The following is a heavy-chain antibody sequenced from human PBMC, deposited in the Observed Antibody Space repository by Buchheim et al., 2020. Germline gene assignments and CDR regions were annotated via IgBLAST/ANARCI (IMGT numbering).Heavy chain of an antibody. CDR3: AKSEMATQRGYFDY. V-gene: IGHV3-30*01. CDR1: GFTFSNYA. CDR2: ISNDGSNK. D-gene: IGHD5-24*01. Sequence: QVQLVESGGGVVQPGRSLRLSCAASGFTFSNYAMHWVRQAPGKGLEWVAVISNDGSNKYHADSVKGRFTISRDNSNNTLYLQMNSLRAEDTGVYYCAKSEMATQRGYFDYWGQGTL. J-gene: IGHJ4*02.